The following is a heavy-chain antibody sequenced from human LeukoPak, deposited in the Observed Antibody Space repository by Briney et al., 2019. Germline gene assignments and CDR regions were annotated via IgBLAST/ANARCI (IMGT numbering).Heavy chain of an antibody. J-gene: IGHJ4*02. Sequence: GGCLRLSCAASGFTFSSYAMSWVRQAPGKGLEWVSAISGGGGGTYYTDSVKGRLTISRDNSKNTLYLQMNSLTAEDTAVYYCARESFAARWDWGQGTLVTVSS. CDR1: GFTFSSYA. CDR2: ISGGGGGT. CDR3: ARESFAARWD. D-gene: IGHD6-6*01. V-gene: IGHV3-23*01.